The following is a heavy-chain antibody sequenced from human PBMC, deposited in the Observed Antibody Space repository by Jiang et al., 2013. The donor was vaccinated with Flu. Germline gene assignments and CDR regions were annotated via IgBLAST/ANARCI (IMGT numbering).Heavy chain of an antibody. CDR1: GGSISSYY. D-gene: IGHD6-13*01. V-gene: IGHV4-59*01. J-gene: IGHJ4*02. Sequence: PGLVKPSETLSLTCTVSGGSISSYYWSWIRQPPGKGLEWIGYIYYSGSTNYNPSLKSRVTISVDTSKNQFSLKLSSVTAADTAVYYCARDYVDSSSWYFFDYWGQGTLVTVSS. CDR3: ARDYVDSSSWYFFDY. CDR2: IYYSGST.